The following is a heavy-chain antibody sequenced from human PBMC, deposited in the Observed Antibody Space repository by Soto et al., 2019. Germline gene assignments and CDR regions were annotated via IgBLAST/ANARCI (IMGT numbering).Heavy chain of an antibody. V-gene: IGHV4-31*03. CDR1: GGSISSGGYY. Sequence: PSETLSLTCTVSGGSISSGGYYLSWIRQHPGKGLEWIGYIYYSGTTYYNPSLKSRVTISVDTSKTQFSLKLSSVSAADTALYYCARCSLVVVPAPVFAPWGRRTLVTVSS. CDR2: IYYSGTT. D-gene: IGHD2-2*01. J-gene: IGHJ5*02. CDR3: ARCSLVVVPAPVFAP.